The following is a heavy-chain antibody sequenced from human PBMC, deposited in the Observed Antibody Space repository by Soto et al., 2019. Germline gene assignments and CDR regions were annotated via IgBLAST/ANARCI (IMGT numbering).Heavy chain of an antibody. V-gene: IGHV4-34*01. J-gene: IGHJ5*01. CDR1: GESFSGYY. CDR2: INHSGST. CDR3: TRDSSGDYGWFDS. Sequence: SETLSLTCAVYGESFSGYYWSWIRQPPGKGLEWIGEINHSGSTNYNPSLKSRVTISVDTSKNQFSLNLRSVTAADTAVYYCTRDSSGDYGWFDSWGQGTVVTVSS. D-gene: IGHD4-17*01.